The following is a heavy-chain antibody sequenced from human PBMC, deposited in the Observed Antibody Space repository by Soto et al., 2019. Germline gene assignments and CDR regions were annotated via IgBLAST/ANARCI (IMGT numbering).Heavy chain of an antibody. CDR3: HGYGY. CDR2: IYSVGTT. Sequence: EVQVVESGGGLIQPGGSLRLSWVVSGFTVSSTNYMSWVRQAPGKGLEWVSVIYSVGTTFYADSVKGRFTISRDNSKNTLYLQMNSLRAEDTAVYYCHGYGYWGQGTLVTVSS. CDR1: GFTVSSTNY. D-gene: IGHD5-12*01. V-gene: IGHV3-53*01. J-gene: IGHJ4*02.